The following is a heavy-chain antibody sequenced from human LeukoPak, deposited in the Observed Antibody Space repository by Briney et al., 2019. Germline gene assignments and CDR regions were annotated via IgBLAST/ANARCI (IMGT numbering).Heavy chain of an antibody. CDR2: IYYSGST. J-gene: IGHJ6*04. V-gene: IGHV4-39*07. CDR3: ARAGVTGTTQA. D-gene: IGHD1-14*01. Sequence: PSETLSLTCTVSGGSISSSSYYWGWIRQPPGKGLEWIGSIYYSGSTYYNPSLKSRVTISVDTSKNQFSLKLSSVTAADTAVYYCARAGVTGTTQAWGKGTTVTVSS. CDR1: GGSISSSSYY.